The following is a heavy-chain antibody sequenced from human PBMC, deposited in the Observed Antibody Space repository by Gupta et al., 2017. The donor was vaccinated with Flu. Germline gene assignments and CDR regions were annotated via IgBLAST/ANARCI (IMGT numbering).Heavy chain of an antibody. CDR2: INWNDGVI. CDR3: AKGGCCGECDPDY. CDR1: GFPMDDYA. J-gene: IGHJ4*02. D-gene: IGHD2-21*01. V-gene: IGHV3-9*01. Sequence: EVQMVESGGGLVQPGRSLRLSCAASGFPMDDYAMFWFRRAPGKGLEWVSGINWNDGVIGYADSVKGRFTISRDNAKSSLYLQMNRLRPEDTAMYYCAKGGCCGECDPDYWGQGTLVSVSS.